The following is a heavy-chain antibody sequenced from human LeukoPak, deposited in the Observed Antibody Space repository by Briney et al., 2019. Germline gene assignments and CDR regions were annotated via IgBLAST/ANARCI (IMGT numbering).Heavy chain of an antibody. CDR1: GFIFSFYA. D-gene: IGHD6-13*01. J-gene: IGHJ3*02. V-gene: IGHV3-23*01. CDR2: ITGSGGST. Sequence: PGGSQRLSCAACGFIFSFYAMSGVRQAPGKGVEWVSAITGSGGSTYCADSEKRLFTISRDNSKNTLYLQMNSLIAEDTAVYYCAISYSSSWQNAFDMWGQGTILTVSS. CDR3: AISYSSSWQNAFDM.